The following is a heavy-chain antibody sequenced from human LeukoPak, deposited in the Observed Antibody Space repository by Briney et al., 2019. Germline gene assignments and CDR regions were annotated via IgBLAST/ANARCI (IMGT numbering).Heavy chain of an antibody. CDR3: AKSYYYDSSGYTYYFDY. Sequence: PGGSLRLSCAASGFTFSSYAMSWVRQAPGKGLEWVSAISGSGGSTYYADSVKGRFTISRDNSKNTLYLQMNSLRAEDTAVYYCAKSYYYDSSGYTYYFDYWGQGTLVTVSS. J-gene: IGHJ4*02. CDR2: ISGSGGST. V-gene: IGHV3-23*01. D-gene: IGHD3-22*01. CDR1: GFTFSSYA.